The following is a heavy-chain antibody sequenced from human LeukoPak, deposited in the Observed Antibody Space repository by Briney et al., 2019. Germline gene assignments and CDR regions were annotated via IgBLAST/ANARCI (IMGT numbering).Heavy chain of an antibody. D-gene: IGHD1-26*01. V-gene: IGHV4-39*07. Sequence: TSETLSLTCTVSGVSISSSNSYWGWSRQPRGKGLEWIVSIYYSGSTYYNPSRKSRVTISVNKAKNEYSLKLSSVTAADTAVYYCARSIQRWVAPYSQNWFDPWGQGTLVTVSS. CDR3: ARSIQRWVAPYSQNWFDP. J-gene: IGHJ5*02. CDR2: IYYSGST. CDR1: GVSISSSNSY.